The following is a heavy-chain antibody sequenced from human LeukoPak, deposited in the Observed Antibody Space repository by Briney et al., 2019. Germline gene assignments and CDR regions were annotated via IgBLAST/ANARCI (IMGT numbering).Heavy chain of an antibody. Sequence: ASVKVSCKASGYTFTSYDINWVRQATGQGLEWMGWINPNSGGTNYAQKFQGRVTMTRDTSISTAYMELSRLRSDDTAVYYCARTLNNYYYDSSGPGDYWGQGTLVTVSS. CDR2: INPNSGGT. J-gene: IGHJ4*02. V-gene: IGHV1-2*02. D-gene: IGHD3-22*01. CDR3: ARTLNNYYYDSSGPGDY. CDR1: GYTFTSYD.